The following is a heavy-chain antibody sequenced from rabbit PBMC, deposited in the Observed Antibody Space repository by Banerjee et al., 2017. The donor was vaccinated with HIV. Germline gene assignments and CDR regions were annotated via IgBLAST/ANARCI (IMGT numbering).Heavy chain of an antibody. Sequence: TVYASWAKGRFTISKTSSTTVTLQMTSLTAADTATYFCARRTYDWLNYADYFNLWGQGTLVTVS. J-gene: IGHJ4*01. V-gene: IGHV1S40*01. D-gene: IGHD3-3*01. CDR2: T. CDR3: ARRTYDWLNYADYFNL.